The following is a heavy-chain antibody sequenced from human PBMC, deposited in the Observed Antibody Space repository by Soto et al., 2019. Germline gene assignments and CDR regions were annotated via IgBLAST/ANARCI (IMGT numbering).Heavy chain of an antibody. J-gene: IGHJ6*02. D-gene: IGHD2-2*01. Sequence: GGSLRLSCAASGFIFNDYAMNWVRQAPGKGLEWVSYISSSGSTIYYADSVKGRFTISRDNAKNSLYLQMNSLRAEDTAVYYCARVDCSSTSCYGPYYYYGMDVWGQGTTVTVSS. CDR3: ARVDCSSTSCYGPYYYYGMDV. CDR1: GFIFNDYA. V-gene: IGHV3-48*03. CDR2: ISSSGSTI.